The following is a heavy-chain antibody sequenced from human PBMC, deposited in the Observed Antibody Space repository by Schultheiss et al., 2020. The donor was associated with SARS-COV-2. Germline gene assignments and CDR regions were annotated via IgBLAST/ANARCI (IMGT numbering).Heavy chain of an antibody. CDR1: GFTFSNAW. V-gene: IGHV3-15*01. Sequence: GGSLRLSCAASGFTFSNAWMSWVRQAPGKGLEWVGRIKSKTDGGTTDYAAPVKGRFTISRDDSKNTLYLQMNSLKTEDTAVYYCARDRGDYYYYGMDVWGQGTTVTVSS. J-gene: IGHJ6*02. CDR2: IKSKTDGGTT. CDR3: ARDRGDYYYYGMDV.